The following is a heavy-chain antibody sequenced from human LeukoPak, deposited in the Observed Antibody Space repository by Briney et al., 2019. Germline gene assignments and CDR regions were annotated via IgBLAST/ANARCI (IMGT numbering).Heavy chain of an antibody. CDR2: IYYSGST. D-gene: IGHD3-22*01. CDR3: ARQDSSGYAFDY. V-gene: IGHV4-39*01. CDR1: GESISSSSYY. J-gene: IGHJ4*02. Sequence: PSETLSLTCTVSGESISSSSYYRGWIRQPPGKGLEWIGSIYYSGSTYYNPSLKSRVTISVDTSKNQFSLKLSSVTAADTAVYYCARQDSSGYAFDYWGQGTLVTVSS.